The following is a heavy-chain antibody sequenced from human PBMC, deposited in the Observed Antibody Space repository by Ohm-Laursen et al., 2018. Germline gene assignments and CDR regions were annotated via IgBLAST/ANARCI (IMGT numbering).Heavy chain of an antibody. CDR2: IRGDDDTT. Sequence: SLRLSCAASGFIFKNYAMNWVRQPPGKGLEWVSVIRGDDDTTSYIDSVKGRLTISRDNSRDTLYLQMNSLRAEDTAMYYCARPSGAGNYYYGMDVWGQGTTVTVSS. CDR3: ARPSGAGNYYYGMDV. CDR1: GFIFKNYA. V-gene: IGHV3-23*01. J-gene: IGHJ6*02. D-gene: IGHD1-26*01.